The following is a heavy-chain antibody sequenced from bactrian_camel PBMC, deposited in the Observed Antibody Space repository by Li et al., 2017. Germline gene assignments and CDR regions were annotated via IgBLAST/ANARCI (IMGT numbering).Heavy chain of an antibody. CDR1: VDTIGRYC. CDR2: IDSDEVT. Sequence: VQLVESGGGSVQVGGSLRLSCVASVDTIGRYCMGWFRQIPDKERERVALIDSDEVTNYARSVKGRFTISQDNAKNTLYLQMDSLEPEDTAMYYCAADTGGRYGDNWYVVRPESFGYWGQGTQVTVS. V-gene: IGHV3S55*01. CDR3: AADTGGRYGDNWYVVRPESFGY. J-gene: IGHJ6*01. D-gene: IGHD6*01.